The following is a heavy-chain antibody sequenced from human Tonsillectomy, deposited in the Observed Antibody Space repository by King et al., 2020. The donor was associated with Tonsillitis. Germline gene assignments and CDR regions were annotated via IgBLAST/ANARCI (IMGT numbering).Heavy chain of an antibody. Sequence: VQLVESGGGLVQPGVSLKLSCAASGFTFSSYEMNWVRQAPGKGLEWVSYITSSGSKIYYADSVKGRFTISRDNAKNTLSLQMNSLRAEDTAVYYCARENSSSGFYYYGMDVWSQGTTVTVSS. D-gene: IGHD3-22*01. V-gene: IGHV3-48*03. CDR1: GFTFSSYE. J-gene: IGHJ6*02. CDR3: ARENSSSGFYYYGMDV. CDR2: ITSSGSKI.